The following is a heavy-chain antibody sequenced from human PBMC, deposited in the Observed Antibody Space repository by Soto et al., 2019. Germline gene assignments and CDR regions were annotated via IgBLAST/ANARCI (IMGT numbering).Heavy chain of an antibody. J-gene: IGHJ4*02. CDR2: IIPIFGTR. V-gene: IGHV1-69*13. CDR3: ARNSSDLEFDY. Sequence: AASVKVSCKASGGTFSNYAITWVRQAPGQGLEWLGRIIPIFGTRDYAQKFQGRVTISADESTTTAYMELRSLRSDDTAVYYCARNSSDLEFDYWGQGTLVTVSS. D-gene: IGHD2-21*01. CDR1: GGTFSNYA.